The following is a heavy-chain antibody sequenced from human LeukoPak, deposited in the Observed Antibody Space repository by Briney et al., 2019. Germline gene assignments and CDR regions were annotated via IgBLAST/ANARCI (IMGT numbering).Heavy chain of an antibody. CDR2: INHSGST. J-gene: IGHJ5*02. V-gene: IGHV4-34*01. D-gene: IGHD6-13*01. CDR3: ARRRHSQRRRVAAVGPYDP. CDR1: GGSFSGNY. Sequence: SETLSLTCAVYGGSFSGNYWSWIRQPPGTGLEWIGEINHSGSTDYNPSLKSRATISVDTSKNQFSLKLSSVTAADTAVYYCARRRHSQRRRVAAVGPYDPWGQGTLVTVSS.